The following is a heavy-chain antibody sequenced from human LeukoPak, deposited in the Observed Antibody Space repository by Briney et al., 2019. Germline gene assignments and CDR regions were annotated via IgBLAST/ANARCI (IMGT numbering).Heavy chain of an antibody. CDR2: ISSSSSAI. J-gene: IGHJ4*02. Sequence: GGSLRLSCAASGFTFSSYSMNWVRQAPGKGLEWVSYISSSSSAIYYADSVKGRFTISRDNAKNSLYLQMNSLRAEDTAVYYCARDLSYYDFWSGYSFDYWGQGTLVTVSS. V-gene: IGHV3-48*01. CDR1: GFTFSSYS. D-gene: IGHD3-3*01. CDR3: ARDLSYYDFWSGYSFDY.